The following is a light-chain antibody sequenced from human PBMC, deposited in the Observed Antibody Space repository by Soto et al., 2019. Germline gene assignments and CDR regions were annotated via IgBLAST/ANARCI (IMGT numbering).Light chain of an antibody. J-gene: IGLJ2*01. V-gene: IGLV9-49*01. CDR2: VGTGGIVG. CDR1: SGYSNYT. Sequence: QSVLTQPPSASASLGASVTLTCTLSSGYSNYTVGWYQLRPGKGTRFVMRVGTGGIVGSKWDGIPDRFSVLGAGLNRYRTIKNINEEDESDFLCGADHGSGSNFVSVFGGGTKLTGL. CDR3: GADHGSGSNFVSV.